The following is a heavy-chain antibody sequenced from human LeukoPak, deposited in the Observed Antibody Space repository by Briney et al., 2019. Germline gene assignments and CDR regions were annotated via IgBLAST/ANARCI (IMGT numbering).Heavy chain of an antibody. D-gene: IGHD3-22*01. CDR3: AGSNLITMIVDY. CDR1: GGSISSSNW. J-gene: IGHJ4*02. Sequence: SETLSLTCAVSGGSISSSNWWSWVRQPPGRGLEWIGEIYHSGSTNYNPSLKSRVTISVDTSKNQFSLKLSSVTAADTAVYYCAGSNLITMIVDYWGQGTLVTVSS. V-gene: IGHV4-4*02. CDR2: IYHSGST.